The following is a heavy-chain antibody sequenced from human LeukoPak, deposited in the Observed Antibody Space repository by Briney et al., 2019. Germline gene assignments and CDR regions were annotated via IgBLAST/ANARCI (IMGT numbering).Heavy chain of an antibody. Sequence: GGSLRLSCAASGFTFSDYYMTWIRQAPGKGLEWVSYISSSSNNIHYANSVRGRFTISRDNAKNSVYLQMNSLRAEDTAIYYCANFYARNYFDYWGQGTLVTVSS. D-gene: IGHD5/OR15-5a*01. CDR2: ISSSSNNI. V-gene: IGHV3-11*01. J-gene: IGHJ4*02. CDR3: ANFYARNYFDY. CDR1: GFTFSDYY.